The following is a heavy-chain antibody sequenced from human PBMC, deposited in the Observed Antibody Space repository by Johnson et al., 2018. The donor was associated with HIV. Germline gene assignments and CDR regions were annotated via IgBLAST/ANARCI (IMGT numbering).Heavy chain of an antibody. CDR3: ARDPLENDYIWGQGAFDI. CDR2: ISGNGGTT. Sequence: VQLVESGGGVVQPGGSLRLSCAASGFTFSTYAMHWVRQAPGKGLEYVSGISGNGGTTYYANSVKGRFTISRHNSKKKLYLQMGSLRAEDMAVYYCARDPLENDYIWGQGAFDIWGQGTMVTVSS. D-gene: IGHD3-16*01. CDR1: GFTFSTYA. V-gene: IGHV3-64*01. J-gene: IGHJ3*02.